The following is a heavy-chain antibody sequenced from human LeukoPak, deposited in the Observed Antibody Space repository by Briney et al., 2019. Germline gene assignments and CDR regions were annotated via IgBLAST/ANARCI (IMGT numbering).Heavy chain of an antibody. V-gene: IGHV1-2*02. CDR2: INPKSGGT. D-gene: IGHD5-24*01. Sequence: VASVKVSCKASGYTFTGYYMHWVRQAPGQGLEWMGWINPKSGGTNSAQKFRVRVTMNKERSISTAYMELSRLRSDDTAVYYCARVRLGDGYKLVDYWGQGTLVTVSS. CDR3: ARVRLGDGYKLVDY. J-gene: IGHJ4*02. CDR1: GYTFTGYY.